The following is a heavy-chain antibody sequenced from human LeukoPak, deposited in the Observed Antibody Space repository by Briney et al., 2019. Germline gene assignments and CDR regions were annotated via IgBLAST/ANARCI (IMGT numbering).Heavy chain of an antibody. D-gene: IGHD5-24*01. J-gene: IGHJ4*02. V-gene: IGHV4-61*01. CDR1: GGSVSSDSYY. CDR2: IYYSGST. CDR3: ARDRVDGYNHYFDY. Sequence: PSETLSLTCTVSGGSVSSDSYYWSWIRQPPGKGLEWIGYIYYSGSTNYNPSLKSRVTISVDTSENQFSLKLSSVTAADTAVYYCARDRVDGYNHYFDYWGQGTLVTVSS.